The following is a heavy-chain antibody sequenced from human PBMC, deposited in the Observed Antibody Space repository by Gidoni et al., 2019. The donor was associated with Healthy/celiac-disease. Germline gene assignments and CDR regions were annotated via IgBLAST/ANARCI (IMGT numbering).Heavy chain of an antibody. Sequence: EVPLVESGGGLVQPGRSLRTSCAASGFTFDDYAMHWVRQAPGKGLEWVSGISWNSGSIGYADAVKGRFTISRDNAKNSLYLQMNRLRAEDTALYYCAKDTAVAVYGMDVWGQGTTVTV. CDR3: AKDTAVAVYGMDV. V-gene: IGHV3-9*01. J-gene: IGHJ6*02. D-gene: IGHD6-19*01. CDR1: GFTFDDYA. CDR2: ISWNSGSI.